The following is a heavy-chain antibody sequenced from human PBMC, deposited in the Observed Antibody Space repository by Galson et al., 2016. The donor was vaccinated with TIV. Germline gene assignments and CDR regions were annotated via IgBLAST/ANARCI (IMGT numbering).Heavy chain of an antibody. CDR1: GYPFTTYR. CDR3: ARHRRGYSRGQSVTSFGLDV. CDR2: IYPGDSDT. Sequence: QSGAEVTKPGESLKISCQGSGYPFTTYRIAWVRQVPGKGLEWMGVIYPGDSDTTYNPSFQGQVTISADKSIRTAYLQWTSLKASDTAVYYCARHRRGYSRGQSVTSFGLDVWGQGTTVTVYS. D-gene: IGHD5-18*01. J-gene: IGHJ6*02. V-gene: IGHV5-51*01.